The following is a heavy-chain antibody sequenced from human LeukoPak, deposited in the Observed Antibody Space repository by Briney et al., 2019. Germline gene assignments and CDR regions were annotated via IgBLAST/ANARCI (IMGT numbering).Heavy chain of an antibody. CDR2: ISHDGTI. J-gene: IGHJ4*02. CDR1: GGSIDITNY. D-gene: IGHD2/OR15-2a*01. Sequence: SETLSLTCGVSGGSIDITNYWSWVRQAPGKGLEWIGEISHDGTINYNPSLRSRVAMSLDRANNQFSLSLTSVTAADTAVYYCTRENRPFCPFAFWGQGVLVTVSS. CDR3: TRENRPFCPFAF. V-gene: IGHV4-4*02.